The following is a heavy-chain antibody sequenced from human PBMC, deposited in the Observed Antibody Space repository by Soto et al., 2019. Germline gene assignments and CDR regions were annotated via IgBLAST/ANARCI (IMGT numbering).Heavy chain of an antibody. CDR1: GFTFSSYG. CDR2: IWYDGSNK. V-gene: IGHV3-33*01. Sequence: GGSLRLSCAASGFTFSSYGMHWVRQAPGKGLEWVAVIWYDGSNKYYADSVKGRFTISRDNSKNTLYLQMNSLKTEDTAVYYCTTAFYPDDAFDIWGQGTLVTVSS. J-gene: IGHJ3*02. CDR3: TTAFYPDDAFDI.